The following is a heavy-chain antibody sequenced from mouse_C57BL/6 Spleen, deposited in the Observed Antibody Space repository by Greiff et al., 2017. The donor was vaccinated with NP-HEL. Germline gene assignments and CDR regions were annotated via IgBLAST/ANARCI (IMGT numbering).Heavy chain of an antibody. CDR2: ISYDGSN. CDR1: GYSITSGYY. D-gene: IGHD1-1*01. V-gene: IGHV3-6*01. J-gene: IGHJ2*01. CDR3: ARYYGSSYFDY. Sequence: ESGPGLVKPSQSLSLTCSVTGYSITSGYYWNWIRQFPGNKLEWMGYISYDGSNNYNPSLKNRISITRDTSKNQFFLKLNSVTTEDTATYYCARYYGSSYFDYWGQGTTLTVSS.